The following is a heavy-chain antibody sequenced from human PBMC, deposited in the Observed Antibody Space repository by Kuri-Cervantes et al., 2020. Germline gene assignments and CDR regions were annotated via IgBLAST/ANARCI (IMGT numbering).Heavy chain of an antibody. Sequence: GSLRLSCTVSGGSVGSGRYYWSWIRQPPGKGLEWIGYVYYSGSTNYNPSLKSRVSISVDTSKNQFSLKLSSVTAADTAVYYCARTREFSGYDNQYYYYMDVWGKGTTVTVSS. V-gene: IGHV4-61*01. J-gene: IGHJ6*03. CDR2: VYYSGST. CDR1: GGSVGSGRYY. CDR3: ARTREFSGYDNQYYYYMDV. D-gene: IGHD5-12*01.